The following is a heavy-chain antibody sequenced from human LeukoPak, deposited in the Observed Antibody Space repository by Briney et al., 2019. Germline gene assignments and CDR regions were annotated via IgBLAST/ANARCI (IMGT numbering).Heavy chain of an antibody. D-gene: IGHD3-3*01. CDR1: GGSISSYY. V-gene: IGHV4-4*07. J-gene: IGHJ4*02. CDR3: ARGPALTIFGQEYYFDY. Sequence: SETLSLTCTVSGGSISSYYWSWIRQPAGKGLEWIGRIYTSGSTNYNPSLKSRVTVSVDTSKNQFSLKLSSVTAADTAVYYCARGPALTIFGQEYYFDYWGQGTLVTVSS. CDR2: IYTSGST.